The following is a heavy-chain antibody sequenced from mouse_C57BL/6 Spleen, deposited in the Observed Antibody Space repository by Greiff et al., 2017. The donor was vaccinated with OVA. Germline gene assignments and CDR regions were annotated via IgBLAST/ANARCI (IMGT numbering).Heavy chain of an antibody. Sequence: VQLQQPGAELVRPGSSVKLSCKASGYTFTSYWMHLVKQRPIQGLEWIGNIDPSDSETHYNQKFKDKATLTVDKSSSTAYMQLSSLTSEDSAVYYCARRGGNYWYFDVWGTGTTVTVSS. CDR1: GYTFTSYW. D-gene: IGHD2-1*01. CDR3: ARRGGNYWYFDV. CDR2: IDPSDSET. V-gene: IGHV1-52*01. J-gene: IGHJ1*03.